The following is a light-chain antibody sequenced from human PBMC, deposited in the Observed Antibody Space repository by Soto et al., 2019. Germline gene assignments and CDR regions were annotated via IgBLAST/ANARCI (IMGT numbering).Light chain of an antibody. Sequence: QSLMTKPPSVSAAPGQKVTISCSGSSSNIGGNSVSWYQQLPGTAPKLLIYDDDKRPSAIPDRFSGSKSGTSATLGITGFRTGDEADYYCGSWDSSLSAYVFGTGTKLTVL. V-gene: IGLV1-51*01. CDR3: GSWDSSLSAYV. CDR1: SSNIGGNS. CDR2: DDD. J-gene: IGLJ1*01.